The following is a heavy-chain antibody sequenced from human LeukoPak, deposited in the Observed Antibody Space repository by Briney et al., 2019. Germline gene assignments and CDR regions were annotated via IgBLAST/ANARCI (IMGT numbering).Heavy chain of an antibody. CDR3: ARERGNYDILTDYYEGNWFDP. Sequence: ASVKVSCKASGYSFTDKYMHWVRQAPGQGLEWMGWINPNSGGTNYAQKFQGRVTMTRDTSISTAYMELSNLRSVDTAVYYCARERGNYDILTDYYEGNWFDPWGQGTLVTVSS. CDR2: INPNSGGT. CDR1: GYSFTDKY. V-gene: IGHV1-2*02. J-gene: IGHJ5*02. D-gene: IGHD3-9*01.